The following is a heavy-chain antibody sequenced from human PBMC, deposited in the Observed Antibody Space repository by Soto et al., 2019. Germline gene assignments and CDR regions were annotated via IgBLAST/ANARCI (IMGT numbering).Heavy chain of an antibody. Sequence: EVQLVESGGGLVQPGGSLRLSCAASGFTFSNYWMYWVRQAPGKGLEWVSRINSDGSVSSHADSVKGRRTIFRDNVKNTLYLHMDSLRAEYTAVYYCARGECVGGTCCSLAGSFYYYMDVWGKGSTVTVFS. V-gene: IGHV3-74*02. CDR2: INSDGSVS. D-gene: IGHD2-15*01. CDR1: GFTFSNYW. J-gene: IGHJ6*03. CDR3: ARGECVGGTCCSLAGSFYYYMDV.